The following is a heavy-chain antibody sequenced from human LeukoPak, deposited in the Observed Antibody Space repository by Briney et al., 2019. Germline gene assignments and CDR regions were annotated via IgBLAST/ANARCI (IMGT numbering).Heavy chain of an antibody. Sequence: SVKVSCKASGYSFTDYYMHWLRQAPGQGLEWMAWININNGDTKYAQKFQGRVTMTRDTSISTAYMELSSLTSDDTAVYYCGRDVPSSGYASDYWGQGTLVTVSS. CDR2: ININNGDT. J-gene: IGHJ4*02. V-gene: IGHV1-2*02. CDR1: GYSFTDYY. CDR3: GRDVPSSGYASDY. D-gene: IGHD3-22*01.